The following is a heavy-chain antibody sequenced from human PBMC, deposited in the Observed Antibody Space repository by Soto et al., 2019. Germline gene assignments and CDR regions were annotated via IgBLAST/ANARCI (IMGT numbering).Heavy chain of an antibody. CDR1: GGTFSSYA. V-gene: IGHV1-69*12. J-gene: IGHJ4*02. D-gene: IGHD6-19*01. CDR2: IIPIFGTA. Sequence: QVQLVQSGAEVKKPGSSVKVSCKASGGTFSSYAISWVRQAPGQGLEWMGGIIPIFGTANYGQKFQGRGTIAGDESTRTAYVELSSLRSEDTAVYSCERDSSSGWMFDYWGQGTMVPVSS. CDR3: ERDSSSGWMFDY.